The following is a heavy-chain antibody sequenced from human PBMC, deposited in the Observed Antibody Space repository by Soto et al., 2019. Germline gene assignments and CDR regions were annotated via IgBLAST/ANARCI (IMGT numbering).Heavy chain of an antibody. Sequence: GASVKVSFKASGYIFTGYHIHWLRQAPGRGLEWMGWINPNSGDTEYAQNFQGRVTMTRDTSFNLVYMEMSGLMSDDTAVYYCARDARGTRGFDEMDIWGQGTTVTVSS. CDR3: ARDARGTRGFDEMDI. D-gene: IGHD3-9*01. V-gene: IGHV1-2*02. CDR1: GYIFTGYH. J-gene: IGHJ6*02. CDR2: INPNSGDT.